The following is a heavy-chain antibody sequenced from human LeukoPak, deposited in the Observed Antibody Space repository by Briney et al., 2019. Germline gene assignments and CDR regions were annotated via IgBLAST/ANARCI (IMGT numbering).Heavy chain of an antibody. CDR2: IYSGGTT. J-gene: IGHJ2*01. CDR1: GFTASTYY. CDR3: ARVGDHFHWNLDL. D-gene: IGHD3-3*02. V-gene: IGHV3-53*01. Sequence: PGGSLRLSCAASGFTASTYYMNWVRQAPGKGLEWLSIIYSGGTTYYADSVKGRFTISRDTSKNTLSLQMNSLRAEDTAVCFCARVGDHFHWNLDLWGRGTLVTVSS.